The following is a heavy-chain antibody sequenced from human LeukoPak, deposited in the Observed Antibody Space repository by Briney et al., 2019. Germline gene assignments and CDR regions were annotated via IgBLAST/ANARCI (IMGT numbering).Heavy chain of an antibody. V-gene: IGHV3-73*01. Sequence: GGSLRLSCAASEFTFSGSAMHWVRQASGKGLEWVGRIRSKTNSYATAYAASVRGRFTIFRDDSKNTAYLQMNSLRAEDTAVYYCAKDSQPSRIVAPPSGYWGQGTLVTVSS. CDR3: AKDSQPSRIVAPPSGY. D-gene: IGHD5-12*01. CDR1: EFTFSGSA. CDR2: IRSKTNSYAT. J-gene: IGHJ4*02.